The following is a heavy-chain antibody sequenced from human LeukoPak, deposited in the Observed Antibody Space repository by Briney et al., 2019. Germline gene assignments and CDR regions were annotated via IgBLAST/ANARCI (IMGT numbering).Heavy chain of an antibody. D-gene: IGHD2-15*01. V-gene: IGHV1-2*02. CDR1: GYTFTGYY. CDR3: ARDLLVVVAATPLDP. J-gene: IGHJ5*02. Sequence: ASVNVSCKASGYTFTGYYMHWVRQAPGQGLEWMGWINPNSGGTNYAQKFQGRVTMTRDTSISTAYMELSRLRSDDTAVYYCARDLLVVVAATPLDPWGQGTLVTVSS. CDR2: INPNSGGT.